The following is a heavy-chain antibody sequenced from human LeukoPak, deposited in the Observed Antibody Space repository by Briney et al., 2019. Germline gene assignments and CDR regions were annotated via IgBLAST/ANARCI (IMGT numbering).Heavy chain of an antibody. CDR1: GNTFTSYY. V-gene: IGHV1-46*01. J-gene: IGHJ6*04. D-gene: IGHD2-15*01. CDR3: ARDPQGSLPSDV. CDR2: INASGGGT. Sequence: ASVKVSCKASGNTFTSYYIHWVRQAPGQGLEWMGIINASGGGTSCAPKFQGRITVTRDMSTSTVYMELSSLRSEDTAVYYCARDPQGSLPSDVWGKGTTVTVSS.